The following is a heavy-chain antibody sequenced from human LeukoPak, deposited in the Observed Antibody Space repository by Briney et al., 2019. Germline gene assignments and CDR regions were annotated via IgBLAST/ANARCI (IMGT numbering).Heavy chain of an antibody. D-gene: IGHD1-26*01. J-gene: IGHJ4*02. CDR1: GFTFGSYA. Sequence: GRSLRLSCAASGFTFGSYAMHWVRQAPGKGLEWVAVISYDGSNKYYADSVKGRFTISRDNSKNTLYLQMNSLRAEDTAVYYCARGPIVGATSYFDYWGQGTLVTVSS. CDR3: ARGPIVGATSYFDY. V-gene: IGHV3-30-3*01. CDR2: ISYDGSNK.